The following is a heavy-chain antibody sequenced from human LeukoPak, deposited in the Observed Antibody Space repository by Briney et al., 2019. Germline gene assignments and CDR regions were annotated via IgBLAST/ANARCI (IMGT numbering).Heavy chain of an antibody. Sequence: SETLSLTCTVSGFSISSGYYWGWIRQPPGKGLQWIGSIYYSGSTYSNPSLKSRVTISVDTSKNQLSLKLSSVTAADTAVYYCARVFDYYYMDVWGKGTTVTVSS. D-gene: IGHD3-9*01. CDR3: ARVFDYYYMDV. CDR1: GFSISSGYY. V-gene: IGHV4-38-2*02. CDR2: IYYSGST. J-gene: IGHJ6*03.